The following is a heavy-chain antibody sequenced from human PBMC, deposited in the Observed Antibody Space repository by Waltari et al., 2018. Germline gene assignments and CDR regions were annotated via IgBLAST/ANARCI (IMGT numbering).Heavy chain of an antibody. Sequence: EVQLVESGGGLVQPGGSLRLSCEAHGSTFGSHWMNWVPRAPGKGLEWVANINQGGSAKFYVDSVKGRFTISRDNAKNSLYLQMNTLRAEDTAVYYCARDPNELVGVSFDYWGQGALVTVSS. V-gene: IGHV3-7*01. CDR3: ARDPNELVGVSFDY. CDR1: GSTFGSHW. CDR2: INQGGSAK. D-gene: IGHD1-26*01. J-gene: IGHJ4*02.